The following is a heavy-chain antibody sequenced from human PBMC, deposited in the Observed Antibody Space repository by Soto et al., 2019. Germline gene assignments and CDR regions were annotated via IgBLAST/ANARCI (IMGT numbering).Heavy chain of an antibody. CDR1: GGTFSSYA. CDR3: ARYPREMPGYYRSEVMYKWFDP. J-gene: IGHJ5*02. V-gene: IGHV1-69*06. Sequence: SVKVSCKASGGTFSSYAISGVRQAPGQGLEWMGGIIPIFGTANYAQKFQGRVTITADKSTSTAYMELSSLRSEDTAVYYCARYPREMPGYYRSEVMYKWFDPWGQGTLLTLSS. CDR2: IIPIFGTA. D-gene: IGHD3-9*01.